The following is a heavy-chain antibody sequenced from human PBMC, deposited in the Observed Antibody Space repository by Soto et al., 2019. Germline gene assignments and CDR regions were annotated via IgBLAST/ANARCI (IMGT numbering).Heavy chain of an antibody. CDR1: GGTFSSYA. V-gene: IGHV1-69*13. D-gene: IGHD3-3*02. CDR3: ARVHLWSGYSVDYYYYGMDV. CDR2: IIPIFGTA. J-gene: IGHJ6*02. Sequence: SVKVSCKASGGTFSSYAISWVRQAPGQGLEWMGGIIPIFGTANYAQKFQGRVTITADESTSTAYMELSSLRSEDTAVYYCARVHLWSGYSVDYYYYGMDVWGQGTTVTVSS.